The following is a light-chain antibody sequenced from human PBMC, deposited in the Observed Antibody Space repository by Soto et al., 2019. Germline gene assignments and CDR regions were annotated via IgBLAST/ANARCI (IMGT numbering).Light chain of an antibody. CDR1: SEHSTYA. Sequence: QSVLTQSPSASASLGASVKLTCTLTSEHSTYAIAWHQQQPEKGPRYLMKVNSDGSHTKGDGIPDRFSGSSSGAERYLTISSLQSEDEADYYCQTWGTGIYVVFGGGTQLTVL. CDR2: VNSDGSH. V-gene: IGLV4-69*01. J-gene: IGLJ2*01. CDR3: QTWGTGIYVV.